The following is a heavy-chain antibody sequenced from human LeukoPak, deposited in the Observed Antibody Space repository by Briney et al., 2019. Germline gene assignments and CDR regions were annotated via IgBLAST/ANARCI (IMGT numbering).Heavy chain of an antibody. V-gene: IGHV5-51*01. D-gene: IGHD6-19*01. J-gene: IGHJ5*02. CDR2: IYPGDSDT. Sequence: GESLKISCKGSGYIFTSYWIGWVRQMPGKGLEWMGIIYPGDSDTRYSPSFQGQVTISADKSISTAYLQWSSLKASDTAMYYCARNHLGYSSGWYWFDPWGQGTLVTVSS. CDR1: GYIFTSYW. CDR3: ARNHLGYSSGWYWFDP.